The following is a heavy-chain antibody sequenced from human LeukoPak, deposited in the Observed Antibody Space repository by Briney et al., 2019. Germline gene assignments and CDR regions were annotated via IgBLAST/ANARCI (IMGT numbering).Heavy chain of an antibody. V-gene: IGHV7-4-1*02. CDR3: ARGDYYYGSGMTAADAFDI. CDR2: INTNTGNP. Sequence: ASVKVSCKASGYTFTSYAMNWVRQAPGQGLEWMGWINTNTGNPTYAQGFTGRFVFSLDTSVSTAYLQISSLKAEDTAVYYCARGDYYYGSGMTAADAFDIWGQGTMVTVSS. CDR1: GYTFTSYA. D-gene: IGHD3-10*01. J-gene: IGHJ3*02.